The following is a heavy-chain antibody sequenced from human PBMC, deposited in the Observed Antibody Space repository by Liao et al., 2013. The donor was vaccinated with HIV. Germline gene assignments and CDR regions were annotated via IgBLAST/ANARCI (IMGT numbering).Heavy chain of an antibody. CDR3: ARGDPSCLNDVCYWTFDY. CDR1: GKSLSGYY. D-gene: IGHD3-10*01. CDR2: IYDSGRS. Sequence: QVHLQQWGTGLLKPLETLSLTCGVSGKSLSGYYWAWIRQAPGKRLEWIGDIYDSGRSNYNPSFKSRVTISEDTSNNQFSLSLTSVTAADTAVYYCARGDPSCLNDVCYWTFDYWGQGFLVTVSS. V-gene: IGHV4-34*02. J-gene: IGHJ4*02.